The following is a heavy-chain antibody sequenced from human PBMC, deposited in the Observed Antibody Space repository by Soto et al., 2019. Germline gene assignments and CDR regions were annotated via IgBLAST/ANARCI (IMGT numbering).Heavy chain of an antibody. J-gene: IGHJ4*02. Sequence: SETLSLTCTVSGGSISSYYWSWIRQPPGKGLEWIGYIYYSGSTNYSPSLKSRVTISVDTSKNQFSLKLSSVTAADTAVYYCARQRIAAAGAPFDYWGQGTLVTVSS. CDR2: IYYSGST. D-gene: IGHD6-13*01. CDR3: ARQRIAAAGAPFDY. V-gene: IGHV4-59*01. CDR1: GGSISSYY.